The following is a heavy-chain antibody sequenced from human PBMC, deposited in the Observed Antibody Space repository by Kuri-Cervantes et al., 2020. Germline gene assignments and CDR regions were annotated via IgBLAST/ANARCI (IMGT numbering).Heavy chain of an antibody. CDR1: ARPISGYY. D-gene: IGHD1-1*01. J-gene: IGHJ5*02. V-gene: IGHV4-59*01. CDR2: IHYRGNT. Sequence: SETLSLTCTVSARPISGYYCTWIRQPPGKGLEWIGYIHYRGNTNYNPSLKSRVTISVNTSKNQFSLKVTFVTAADTSVYYCARVGERGWFDPWGQGTLVTVSS. CDR3: ARVGERGWFDP.